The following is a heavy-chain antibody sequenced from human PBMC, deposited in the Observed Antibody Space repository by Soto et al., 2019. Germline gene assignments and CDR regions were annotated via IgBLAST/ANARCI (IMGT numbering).Heavy chain of an antibody. CDR3: AAEFRDAFVI. D-gene: IGHD3-10*01. Sequence: QVQLVQSGAEVKKPGSSVKVSCKASGGSFSSYAISWVRQAPGQGLEWMGGIIPTFGTANYAQKFQGRVTIPADESTSTAYMELRSLRSEDTALYCCAAEFRDAFVIWGQGTMVTVSS. V-gene: IGHV1-69*01. CDR2: IIPTFGTA. CDR1: GGSFSSYA. J-gene: IGHJ3*02.